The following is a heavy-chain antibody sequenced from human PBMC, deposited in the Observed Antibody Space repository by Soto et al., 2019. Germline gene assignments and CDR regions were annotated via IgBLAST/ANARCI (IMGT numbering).Heavy chain of an antibody. V-gene: IGHV1-69*12. CDR1: GGTFSSYA. D-gene: IGHD4-17*01. CDR3: ATQTTVTAYYYYGMDV. CDR2: IIPIFGTA. J-gene: IGHJ6*02. Sequence: QVQLVQSGAEVKKPGSSVKVSCTASGGTFSSYAISWVRQAPGQGLEWMGGIIPIFGTANYAQKFQGRVTITADESTSTAYMELSSLRSEDTAVYYCATQTTVTAYYYYGMDVWGQGTTVTVSS.